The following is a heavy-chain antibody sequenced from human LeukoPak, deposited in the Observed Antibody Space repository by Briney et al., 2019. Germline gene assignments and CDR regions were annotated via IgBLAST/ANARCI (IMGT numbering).Heavy chain of an antibody. CDR1: GYTFTGYY. V-gene: IGHV1-2*02. D-gene: IGHD3-10*01. CDR3: ARVGITMVRGAKNWFDP. J-gene: IGHJ5*02. Sequence: ASVEVSCKASGYTFTGYYMHWVRQAPGQGLEWMGWINPNSGGTNYAQKFQGRVTMTRDTSISTAYMELSRLRSDDTAVYYCARVGITMVRGAKNWFDPWGQGTLVTVSS. CDR2: INPNSGGT.